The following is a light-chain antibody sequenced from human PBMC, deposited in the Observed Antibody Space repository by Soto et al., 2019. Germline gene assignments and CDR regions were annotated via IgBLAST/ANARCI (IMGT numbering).Light chain of an antibody. J-gene: IGKJ4*01. CDR3: QQSYSTPLT. Sequence: DIQMTQSPSSLSASVGDRVTITCRASQDISVYLAWYQQKPGKVPKLLIYSASTLQSGVPSRFSGSGSGTDFTLTISSLQPEDVATYYCQQSYSTPLTFGGGTKVEIK. CDR2: SAS. V-gene: IGKV1-27*01. CDR1: QDISVY.